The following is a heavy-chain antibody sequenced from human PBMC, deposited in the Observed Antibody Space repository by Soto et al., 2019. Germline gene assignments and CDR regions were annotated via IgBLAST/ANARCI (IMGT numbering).Heavy chain of an antibody. Sequence: ASVKVSCKASGYTFTSYDINWVRQATGQGLEWMGWMNPNSGNTGYAQKFQGRVTMTRNTSISTAYMELSSLRSEDTAVYYCARGLGSDITIFGVVISIPYYYYMDVWGKGTTVTSP. CDR2: MNPNSGNT. D-gene: IGHD3-3*01. CDR1: GYTFTSYD. V-gene: IGHV1-8*01. CDR3: ARGLGSDITIFGVVISIPYYYYMDV. J-gene: IGHJ6*03.